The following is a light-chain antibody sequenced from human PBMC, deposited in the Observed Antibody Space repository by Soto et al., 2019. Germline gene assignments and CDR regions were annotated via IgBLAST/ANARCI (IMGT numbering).Light chain of an antibody. CDR3: QQYYSTPPLT. J-gene: IGKJ4*01. CDR2: WAS. CDR1: QTVLYSSNNKNY. V-gene: IGKV4-1*01. Sequence: DIVMTQSPDSLAVSLGERATINCKSSQTVLYSSNNKNYLTWYQQKPGQPPKLLIYWASTRESGVPDRFSVSGSGTDFTLTISSLQAEDVAVYYCQQYYSTPPLTFGGGTKVEI.